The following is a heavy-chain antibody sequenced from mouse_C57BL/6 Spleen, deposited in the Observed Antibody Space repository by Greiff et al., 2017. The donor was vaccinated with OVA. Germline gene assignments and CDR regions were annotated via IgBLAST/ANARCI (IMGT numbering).Heavy chain of an antibody. CDR3: ARGSSPSWFAY. J-gene: IGHJ3*01. Sequence: EVKLMESGGGLVKPGGSLKLSCAASGFTFSDYGMHWVRQAPEKGLEWVAYISSGSSTIYYADTVKGRFTISRDNAKNTLFLQMTSQRSEDTAMYYCARGSSPSWFAYWGQGTLVTVSA. CDR2: ISSGSSTI. CDR1: GFTFSDYG. D-gene: IGHD1-1*01. V-gene: IGHV5-17*01.